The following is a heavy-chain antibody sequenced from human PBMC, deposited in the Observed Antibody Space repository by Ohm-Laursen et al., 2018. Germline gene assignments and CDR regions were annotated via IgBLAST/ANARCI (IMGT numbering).Heavy chain of an antibody. J-gene: IGHJ4*02. V-gene: IGHV3-30*03. D-gene: IGHD2-21*01. CDR3: AGDPGDADTFDY. CDR2: ISNDGSNK. CDR1: GFTFSSYG. Sequence: SLRLSCAASGFTFSSYGMHWARQAPGKGLEWVALISNDGSNKYYADSVKGRFTISRDNSKNTLNLQMNSLRTEDTAVYYCAGDPGDADTFDYWGQGTLVTVSS.